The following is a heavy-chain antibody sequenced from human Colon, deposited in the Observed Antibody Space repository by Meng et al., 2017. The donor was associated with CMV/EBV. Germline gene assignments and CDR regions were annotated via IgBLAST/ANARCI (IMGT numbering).Heavy chain of an antibody. CDR2: INEDGRTT. CDR1: GLSVSSNW. D-gene: IGHD3-10*01. Sequence: EVPVEESGGGLVQPGGSLTRSCAASGLSVSSNWMNWVRQAPGKGLVWVSRINEDGRTTNYAGPVRGRFTISRDSAKNTLYLQINSLRAEDTAVYYCARDFGGPYDYWGQGTLVTVSS. J-gene: IGHJ4*02. CDR3: ARDFGGPYDY. V-gene: IGHV3-74*01.